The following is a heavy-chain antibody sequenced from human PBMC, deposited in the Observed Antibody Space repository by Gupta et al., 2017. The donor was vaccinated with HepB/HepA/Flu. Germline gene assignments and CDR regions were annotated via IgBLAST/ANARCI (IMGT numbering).Heavy chain of an antibody. Sequence: QVELHEWGPELVKPSETLPLTCTVSGGSIGYSHYWTWIRQTPGKGLEWLGYIYYSGTAKYNPSLGSRVTMSVDTSRNEFSLHLRSVTAADTAVYYCARGICSSSDCYRPYDDYWDSWGQGILVSVSS. V-gene: IGHV4-59*11. D-gene: IGHD3-16*01. CDR1: GGSIGYSHY. CDR3: ARGICSSSDCYRPYDDYWDS. CDR2: IYYSGTA. J-gene: IGHJ4*02.